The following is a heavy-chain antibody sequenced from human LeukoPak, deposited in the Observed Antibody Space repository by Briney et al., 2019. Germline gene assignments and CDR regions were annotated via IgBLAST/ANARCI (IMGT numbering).Heavy chain of an antibody. J-gene: IGHJ6*03. Sequence: PSETLSLTCAVYGGSFSGYYWSWIRQPPGKGLEWIGEINHSGSTNCNPSLKSRVTISVDTSKNQFSLKLSSVTAADTAVYYCAKGEMATITYYYYYYMDVWGKGTTVTVSS. D-gene: IGHD5-24*01. CDR2: INHSGST. CDR3: AKGEMATITYYYYYYMDV. V-gene: IGHV4-34*01. CDR1: GGSFSGYY.